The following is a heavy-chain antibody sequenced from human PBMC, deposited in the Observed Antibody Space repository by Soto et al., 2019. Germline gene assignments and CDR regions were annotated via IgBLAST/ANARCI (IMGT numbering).Heavy chain of an antibody. V-gene: IGHV3-7*05. CDR1: GFTFSRSW. CDR3: ESGGH. Sequence: HPGGSLRLSCATSGFTFSRSWMSWVRQAPGKGPEWVANVNQHGNERFYVDSVRGRFTISRDNAKNSLTLEMNSLTPDDTAVYFSESGGHWGRGTEVTVPS. CDR2: VNQHGNER. J-gene: IGHJ4*02.